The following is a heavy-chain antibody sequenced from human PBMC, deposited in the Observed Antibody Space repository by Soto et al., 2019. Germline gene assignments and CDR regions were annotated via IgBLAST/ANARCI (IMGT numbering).Heavy chain of an antibody. CDR1: GGSISSSSYY. D-gene: IGHD3-3*01. CDR3: ARRPTIVGGSQYMDV. Sequence: QLQLQESGPGLVKPSETLSLTCTVSGGSISSSSYYWGWIRQPPGKGLEWIGSIYYSGSTYYNPSLKSRVTISVDTSKNQFSLKLSSVTAADTAVYYCARRPTIVGGSQYMDVWGKGTTVTVSS. J-gene: IGHJ6*03. CDR2: IYYSGST. V-gene: IGHV4-39*01.